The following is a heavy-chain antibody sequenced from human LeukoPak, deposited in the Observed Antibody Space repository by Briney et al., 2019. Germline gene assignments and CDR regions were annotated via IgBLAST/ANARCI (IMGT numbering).Heavy chain of an antibody. CDR2: FYYTGST. Sequence: SETLSLTCTVSGGSISSNGYYWDWIRQPPGKGLEWIGSFYYTGSTFYSPSLKSRVTISVDTSKNQFSLKLSSVTAADTAVYYCAREYSYGLDYWGQGTLVTVSS. D-gene: IGHD5-18*01. J-gene: IGHJ4*02. V-gene: IGHV4-39*02. CDR1: GGSISSNGYY. CDR3: AREYSYGLDY.